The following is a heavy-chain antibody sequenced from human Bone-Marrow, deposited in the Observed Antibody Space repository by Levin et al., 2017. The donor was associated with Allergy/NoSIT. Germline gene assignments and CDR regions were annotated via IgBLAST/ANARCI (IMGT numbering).Heavy chain of an antibody. CDR1: GFNFNSYT. J-gene: IGHJ4*02. D-gene: IGHD1-1*01. Sequence: PGESLKISCAASGFNFNSYTMHWVRQTPGKGLEWVAVISYDGSNKYYADSVKGRYTVSRDNPKSTLYLQMDSLRTEDTAVFYCARGFADPHSRYDHFDLWGQGTLVTVSS. V-gene: IGHV3-30-3*01. CDR2: ISYDGSNK. CDR3: ARGFADPHSRYDHFDL.